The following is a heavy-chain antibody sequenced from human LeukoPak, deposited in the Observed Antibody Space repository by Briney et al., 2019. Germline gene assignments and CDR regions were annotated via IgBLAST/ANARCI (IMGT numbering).Heavy chain of an antibody. CDR2: IMDSGESK. J-gene: IGHJ4*02. CDR1: GFTFSSYA. D-gene: IGHD2-2*01. V-gene: IGHV3-23*01. Sequence: GRSLTLSCAASGFTFSSYAMSWVRQAPGEGLEWVSAIMDSGESKDCADSFKGRVTISRDNSKNTVYLQMNIMRAEDTAVYYCANEDARGWFFDYWGQGTLVTVSS. CDR3: ANEDARGWFFDY.